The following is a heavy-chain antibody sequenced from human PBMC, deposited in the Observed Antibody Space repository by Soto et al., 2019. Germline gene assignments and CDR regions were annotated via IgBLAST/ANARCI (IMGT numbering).Heavy chain of an antibody. CDR1: GGSVSSGSYY. CDR2: VYYTGST. Sequence: QVQLQESGPGLVKPSETLSLTCTVSGGSVSSGSYYWSWIRQPPGKGLEWIGYVYYTGSTNYNPSLKRRVTISIDTSKNQSALKLSSVTAADTAVYYCARVGCSGGSCYSIDYYYYAMDVWGQGTTVTVSS. J-gene: IGHJ6*02. V-gene: IGHV4-61*01. CDR3: ARVGCSGGSCYSIDYYYYAMDV. D-gene: IGHD2-15*01.